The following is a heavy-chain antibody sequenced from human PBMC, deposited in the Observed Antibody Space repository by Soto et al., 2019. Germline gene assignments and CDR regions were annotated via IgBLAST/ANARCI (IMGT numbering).Heavy chain of an antibody. D-gene: IGHD3-10*01. V-gene: IGHV3-7*03. J-gene: IGHJ4*02. CDR2: IKTDGSET. CDR3: TSDRYPRFYHGSGSYPYY. Sequence: GRSLRRSCSASGFTFCSFLMSWVRQAPGKGLEWVANIKTDGSETHYVDSVKGRFTISRDNPKTSLFLQMNSLRVEDTAVYFCTSDRYPRFYHGSGSYPYYWGQGTPVTVSS. CDR1: GFTFCSFL.